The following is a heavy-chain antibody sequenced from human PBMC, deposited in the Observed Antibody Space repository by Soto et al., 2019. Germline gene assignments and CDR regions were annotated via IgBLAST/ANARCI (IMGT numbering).Heavy chain of an antibody. CDR1: GFTFSIYA. J-gene: IGHJ4*02. Sequence: QVQLVESGGGVVQPGRSLRVSCAASGFTFSIYAMHWVRQAPGTGLEWVAVISYDGTKTDYADSVKGRFTISRDNSTNTVYRQMNSLRDEATAVYCCANDRGPRRQWLRDPFDSWGQGTLVTVSP. CDR3: ANDRGPRRQWLRDPFDS. D-gene: IGHD6-19*01. V-gene: IGHV3-30*18. CDR2: ISYDGTKT.